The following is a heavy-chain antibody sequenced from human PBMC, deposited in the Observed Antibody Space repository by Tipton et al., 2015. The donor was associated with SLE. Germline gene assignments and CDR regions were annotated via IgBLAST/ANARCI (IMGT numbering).Heavy chain of an antibody. CDR1: GGSISSYY. V-gene: IGHV4-59*04. J-gene: IGHJ4*02. CDR2: IYHDGST. D-gene: IGHD5-24*01. Sequence: TLSLTCTVSGGSISSYYWSWIRQPPGETLEWIGNIYHDGSTFSNPSLKSRLTMSVDTSKNQIFLTLTSMTAADTAVYYCARDPDNDDDESRDKFWGRGTLVTVSS. CDR3: ARDPDNDDDESRDKF.